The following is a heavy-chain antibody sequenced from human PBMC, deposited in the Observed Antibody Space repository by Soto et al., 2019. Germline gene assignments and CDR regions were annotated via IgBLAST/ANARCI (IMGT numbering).Heavy chain of an antibody. CDR2: INQDVSEK. V-gene: IGHV3-7*01. Sequence: GGSLRLSCAASGFTFSTYWMDWVRQTPGKGLEWVANINQDVSEKNYVDSVKGRFTIYRDNAKNSLYLQMSSLTAEDSALYYCTRSVNAWGRGTRVTVSS. D-gene: IGHD3-10*01. J-gene: IGHJ5*02. CDR1: GFTFSTYW. CDR3: TRSVNA.